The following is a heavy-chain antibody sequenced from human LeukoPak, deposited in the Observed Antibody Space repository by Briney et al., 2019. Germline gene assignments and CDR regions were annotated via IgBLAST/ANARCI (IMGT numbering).Heavy chain of an antibody. D-gene: IGHD2-15*01. V-gene: IGHV3-7*01. J-gene: IGHJ4*02. CDR1: GFTFSNYW. CDR3: ARDARVVLDY. CDR2: MKQDGGEK. Sequence: GGSLRLSCAASGFTFSNYWMSWGRQAPGKGLEWVANMKQDGGEKYYVDSVKGRFTISRDNAKGSLYLQMNSLRAEDTAVYYCARDARVVLDYWGQGALVTVSS.